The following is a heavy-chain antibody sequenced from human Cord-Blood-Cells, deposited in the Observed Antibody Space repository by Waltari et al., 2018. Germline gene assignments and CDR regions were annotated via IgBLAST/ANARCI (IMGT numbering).Heavy chain of an antibody. CDR2: IYTSGST. CDR1: GGSISSYY. J-gene: IGHJ4*02. D-gene: IGHD5-12*01. CDR3: ARDQIRGYSGYDYLYYFDY. V-gene: IGHV4-4*07. Sequence: QVQLQESGPGLVKPSETLSLTCPVSGGSISSYYWSWIRQPAGKGLEGIGRIYTSGSTNYNPSLKSRVTMSVDTSKNQFSLKLSSVTAADTAVYYCARDQIRGYSGYDYLYYFDYWGQGTLVTVSS.